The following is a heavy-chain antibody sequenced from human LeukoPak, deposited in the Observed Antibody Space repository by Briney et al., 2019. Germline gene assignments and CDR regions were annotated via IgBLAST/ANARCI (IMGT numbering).Heavy chain of an antibody. CDR2: INTNTGNP. Sequence: ASVKVSCKASRYTFTSYAMNWVRQAPGQGLEWMGWINTNTGNPTYAQGFTGRFVFSLDTSVSTAYLQISSLKAEDTAVYYCARDWGSTYYDFWSGGNWFDPWGQGTLVTVSS. V-gene: IGHV7-4-1*02. D-gene: IGHD3-3*01. J-gene: IGHJ5*02. CDR1: RYTFTSYA. CDR3: ARDWGSTYYDFWSGGNWFDP.